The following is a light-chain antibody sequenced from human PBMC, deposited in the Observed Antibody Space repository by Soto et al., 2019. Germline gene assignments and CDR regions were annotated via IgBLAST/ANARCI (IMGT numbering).Light chain of an antibody. CDR1: SSDVGDYNY. CDR2: EVN. V-gene: IGLV2-8*01. Sequence: QSALTQPPSASGSPGQSVTISCTGTSSDVGDYNYVSWYQQHPGKAPKLMIYEVNKRPSGVTDRFSGSKSGNTASLTVSGLQTEDEADYYCSSYAGKGVLGGGTQLTVL. J-gene: IGLJ2*01. CDR3: SSYAGKGV.